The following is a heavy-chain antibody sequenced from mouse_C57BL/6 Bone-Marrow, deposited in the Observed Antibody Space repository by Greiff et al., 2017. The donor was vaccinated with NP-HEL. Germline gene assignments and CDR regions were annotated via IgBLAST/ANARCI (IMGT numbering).Heavy chain of an antibody. V-gene: IGHV1-54*01. J-gene: IGHJ2*01. CDR3: ARSYYGSRESDY. CDR1: GYAFTNYL. CDR2: INPGSGGT. Sequence: VQLQESGAELVRPGTSVKVSCKASGYAFTNYLIEWVKQRPGQGLAWIGVINPGSGGTNYNEKFKGKATLTADKSSSTAYMQLSSLTSEDSAVYFCARSYYGSRESDYWGQGTTLTVSS. D-gene: IGHD1-1*01.